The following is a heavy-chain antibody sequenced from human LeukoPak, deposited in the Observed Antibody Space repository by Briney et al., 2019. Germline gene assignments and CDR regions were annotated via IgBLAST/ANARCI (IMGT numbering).Heavy chain of an antibody. CDR2: IIPIFGTA. D-gene: IGHD6-13*01. CDR3: ARVPLPKEQQLGFSFDY. CDR1: GGTFSSYA. J-gene: IGHJ4*02. Sequence: GSSVKVSCKASGGTFSSYAISWVRQAPGQGLEWMGGIIPIFGTANYAQKFQGRVTITADESTSTAYMELSSLRSEDTAVYYCARVPLPKEQQLGFSFDYWGQGTLVTVSS. V-gene: IGHV1-69*01.